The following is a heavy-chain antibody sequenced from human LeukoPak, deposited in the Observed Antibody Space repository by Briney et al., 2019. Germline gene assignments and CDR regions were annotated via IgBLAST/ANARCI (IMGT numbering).Heavy chain of an antibody. Sequence: SSETLSLTCTVSGGSISRYYWSWIRRPPGKGLEWIGYIYYSGSTNYNPSLKSRVTISVDTSKNQFSLKLSSVTAADTAVYYCARGDIRWYYFDYWGQGTLVTVSS. CDR2: IYYSGST. CDR1: GGSISRYY. J-gene: IGHJ4*02. CDR3: ARGDIRWYYFDY. V-gene: IGHV4-59*01. D-gene: IGHD2-15*01.